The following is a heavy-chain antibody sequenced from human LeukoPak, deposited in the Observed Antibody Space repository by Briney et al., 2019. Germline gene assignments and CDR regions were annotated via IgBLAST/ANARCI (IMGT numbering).Heavy chain of an antibody. CDR1: GYTFTGYY. V-gene: IGHV1-2*02. CDR3: AREIGVRVTTEIYGMGV. Sequence: ASVKVSCKASGYTFTGYYMHWVRQAPGQGLEWMGWINPNSGGTNYAQKFQGRVTMTGDTSISTAYMELSRLRSDDTAVYYCAREIGVRVTTEIYGMGVWGQGATVTVSS. J-gene: IGHJ6*02. CDR2: INPNSGGT. D-gene: IGHD4-11*01.